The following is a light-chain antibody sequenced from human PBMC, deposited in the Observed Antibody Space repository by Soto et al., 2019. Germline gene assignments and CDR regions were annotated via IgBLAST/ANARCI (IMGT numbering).Light chain of an antibody. J-gene: IGLJ1*01. CDR3: SSYRSSSTLYV. CDR2: EVS. V-gene: IGLV2-14*01. Sequence: QSALTQPASVSWSPGQSITISCTGTSRDVGFYNYVSWYQQHPGKAPKLMIYEVSNRPSGVSNRFSGSKSGNTASLTMSGLQAEDEADYYCSSYRSSSTLYVFGTGTKVTVL. CDR1: SRDVGFYNY.